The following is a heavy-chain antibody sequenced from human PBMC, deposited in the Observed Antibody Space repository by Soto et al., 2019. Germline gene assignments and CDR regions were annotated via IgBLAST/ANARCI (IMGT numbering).Heavy chain of an antibody. D-gene: IGHD4-4*01. CDR3: AGETTGGFDP. CDR1: GGSISSYY. CDR2: IYYSGST. V-gene: IGHV4-59*01. Sequence: SETLSLTCTVSGGSISSYYWSWIRQPPGKGLEWIGYIYYSGSTNYNPSLKSRVTISVDTSKNQFSLKLTSVTAADTAVYYCAGETTGGFDPWGQGTLVTVSS. J-gene: IGHJ5*02.